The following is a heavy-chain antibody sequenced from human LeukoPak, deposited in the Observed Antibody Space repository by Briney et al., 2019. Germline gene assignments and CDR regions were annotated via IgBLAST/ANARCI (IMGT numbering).Heavy chain of an antibody. J-gene: IGHJ4*02. V-gene: IGHV3-11*05. Sequence: GGSLRLSCAASGFMFSDYSMSWIRQAPGKELEWISYISSNSKYTKYADSVKGRFTISRDDAKKSLYLQMNSLRAEDTAAYYCARDNGNKYYFDYWGQGTLVTVSS. CDR2: ISSNSKYT. CDR3: ARDNGNKYYFDY. D-gene: IGHD2-8*01. CDR1: GFMFSDYS.